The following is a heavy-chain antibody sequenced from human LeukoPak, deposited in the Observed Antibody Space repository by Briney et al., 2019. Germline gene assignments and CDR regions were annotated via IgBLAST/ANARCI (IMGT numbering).Heavy chain of an antibody. CDR3: AREWYDSSGYYREYYFDY. V-gene: IGHV1-69*05. D-gene: IGHD3-22*01. J-gene: IGHJ4*02. CDR2: IIPIFGTA. CDR1: GGTFSSYA. Sequence: SSVKVSCKASGGTFSSYAISWVRQAPGQGLEWMGRIIPIFGTANYAQEFQGRVTITTDESTSTAYMELSSLRSEDTAVYYCAREWYDSSGYYREYYFDYWGQGTLVTVSS.